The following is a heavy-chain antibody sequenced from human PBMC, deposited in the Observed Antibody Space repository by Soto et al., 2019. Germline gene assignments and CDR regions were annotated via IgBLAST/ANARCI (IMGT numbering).Heavy chain of an antibody. V-gene: IGHV3-23*01. CDR3: EKDGPGGIFYYYGMDV. CDR2: ISGSGGST. CDR1: GFTFSSYA. D-gene: IGHD3-3*01. Sequence: GGSLRLSCAASGFTFSSYAMSWVRQAPGKGLEWVSAISGSGGSTYYADSVKGRFTISRDNSKNTLYLQMNSLRAEDTAVYYCEKDGPGGIFYYYGMDVWGKGTTVTVS. J-gene: IGHJ6*04.